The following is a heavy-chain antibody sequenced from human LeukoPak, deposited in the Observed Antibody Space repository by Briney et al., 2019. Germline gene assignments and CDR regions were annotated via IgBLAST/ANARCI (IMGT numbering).Heavy chain of an antibody. CDR1: LGSISSYS. J-gene: IGHJ4*02. V-gene: IGHV4-4*07. CDR2: IYNSGST. CDR3: ARGDYGSGSYYFDY. D-gene: IGHD3-10*01. Sequence: SETLSLTCNVSLGSISSYSWTWIRQPAGKGLEWIGRIYNSGSTNYDPSLESRVTMSVDTSKKQLSLKLSSVTAADTAVYYCARGDYGSGSYYFDYWGQGTLVTVSS.